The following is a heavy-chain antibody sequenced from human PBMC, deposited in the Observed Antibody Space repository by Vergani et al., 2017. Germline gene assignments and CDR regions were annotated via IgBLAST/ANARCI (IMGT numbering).Heavy chain of an antibody. V-gene: IGHV5-51*01. CDR2: IYPGYSDT. CDR3: AGSRWGRWAPPWYYFDY. J-gene: IGHJ4*02. CDR1: GYSFTSYW. Sequence: EVQLVQSGAEVKKPGESLKISCKGSGYSFTSYWIGWVRQMPGKGLEWMGIIYPGYSDTRYSPSFQGQVTISADKSISTAYLQWSSLKASETAMYYCAGSRWGRWAPPWYYFDYWGQGTLVTVSS. D-gene: IGHD4-23*01.